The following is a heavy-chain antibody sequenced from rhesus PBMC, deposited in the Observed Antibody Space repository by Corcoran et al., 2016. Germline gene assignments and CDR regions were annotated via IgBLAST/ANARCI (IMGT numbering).Heavy chain of an antibody. J-gene: IGHJ4*01. CDR1: GFPFSDHY. V-gene: IGHV3-37*01. CDR3: ARGTYYFDY. CDR2: ISGGSSST. Sequence: EVQLVESGGGLVQPGGSLRLSCAASGFPFSDHYMDWVRQAPGKGLEWVSKAQWKGLEWFSIISGGSSSTNYPDSVKGRFTISRDNAKNTLYLQMNSPRAEDTAVYYCARGTYYFDYWGQGVLVTVSS.